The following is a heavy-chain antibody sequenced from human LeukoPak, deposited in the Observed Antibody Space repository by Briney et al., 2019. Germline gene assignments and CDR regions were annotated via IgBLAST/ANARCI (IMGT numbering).Heavy chain of an antibody. CDR1: GFTFSSYA. CDR3: AKGGVGYSYGFFDY. Sequence: GGSLRLSCAASGFTFSSYAMSWVRLAPGKGLEWVSAISGSGGSTYYADSVKGRFTISRDNSKNTLYLQMNSLRAEDTAVYYCAKGGVGYSYGFFDYWGQGTLVTVSS. J-gene: IGHJ4*02. D-gene: IGHD5-18*01. V-gene: IGHV3-23*01. CDR2: ISGSGGST.